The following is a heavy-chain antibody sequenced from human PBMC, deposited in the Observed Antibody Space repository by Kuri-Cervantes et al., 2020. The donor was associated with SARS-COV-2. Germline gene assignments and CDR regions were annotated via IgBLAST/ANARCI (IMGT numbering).Heavy chain of an antibody. CDR2: IYDSVRP. V-gene: IGHV4-59*01. CDR3: ATRYCVSGSYSYGMDV. D-gene: IGHD3-16*01. J-gene: IGHJ6*02. Sequence: SETLSLTCTVSGGSISSYYWSWIRQPPGTGLEWIGYIYDSVRPNYNPTLKSRVTISVDTSTNQFSLKLSPVTAADTAVYYCATRYCVSGSYSYGMDVWGQGATVTVSS. CDR1: GGSISSYY.